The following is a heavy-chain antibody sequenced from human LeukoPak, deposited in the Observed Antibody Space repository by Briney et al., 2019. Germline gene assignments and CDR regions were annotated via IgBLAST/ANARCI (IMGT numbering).Heavy chain of an antibody. Sequence: GGFLRLSCAVSGFTFSHYAMSWVRQAPGTGLEWVGSLTDSGDATYYADSVKGRLTISRDNSNSTLYLHISGLRDDDTAVYYCARGYSHNSGGWLDPWGQGTLVTVSS. CDR2: LTDSGDAT. V-gene: IGHV3-23*01. D-gene: IGHD5-12*01. CDR3: ARGYSHNSGGWLDP. J-gene: IGHJ5*02. CDR1: GFTFSHYA.